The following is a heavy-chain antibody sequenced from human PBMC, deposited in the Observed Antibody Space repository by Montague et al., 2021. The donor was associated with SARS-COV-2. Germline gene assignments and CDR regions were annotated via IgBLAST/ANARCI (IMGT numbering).Heavy chain of an antibody. CDR1: GFTFSSYA. V-gene: IGHV3-30*04. CDR3: ARDYGSYPGY. CDR2: ISYDGSNK. D-gene: IGHD1-26*01. Sequence: SLRLSCAASGFTFSSYAMHWVRQAPGKGLEWVAVISYDGSNKYYADSVKGRFTISRDNSKNTLYLQMNSLRAEDTAVYYCARDYGSYPGYWGQGTLVTVSS. J-gene: IGHJ4*02.